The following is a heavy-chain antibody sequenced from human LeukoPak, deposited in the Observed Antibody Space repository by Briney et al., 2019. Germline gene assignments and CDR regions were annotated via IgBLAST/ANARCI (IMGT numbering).Heavy chain of an antibody. CDR2: INSGGYS. CDR1: DDSISSFY. CDR3: ARHITDSGSSFDL. D-gene: IGHD3-10*01. V-gene: IGHV4-59*08. Sequence: PSETLSLTCTVSDDSISSFYWGWIRQPPGQGLEWIAIINSGGYSNYHPSLKSRVSMSIDTSKKQFSLKLTSVTATDTAVYYCARHITDSGSSFDLWSRGTLVTVSS. J-gene: IGHJ2*01.